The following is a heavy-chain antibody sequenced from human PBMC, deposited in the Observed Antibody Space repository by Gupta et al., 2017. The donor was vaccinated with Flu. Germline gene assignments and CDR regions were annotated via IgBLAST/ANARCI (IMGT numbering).Heavy chain of an antibody. CDR3: AREKLWSTASCYRWFDP. CDR1: GYPFTAYY. J-gene: IGHJ5*02. CDR2: INPHSRST. V-gene: IGHV1-2*06. D-gene: IGHD2-2*02. Sequence: QVQLVQSGAEVKKPGASVKVSCKASGYPFTAYYIHWLRQAPGQGLEWMGRINPHSRSTNYEQMCQGRVTMTMDTSISTADMDLNRLRSEEKAVYYCAREKLWSTASCYRWFDPWGQGALVTVSS.